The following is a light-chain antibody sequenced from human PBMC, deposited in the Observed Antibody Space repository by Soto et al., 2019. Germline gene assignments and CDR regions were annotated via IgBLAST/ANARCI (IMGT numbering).Light chain of an antibody. V-gene: IGLV2-14*03. CDR1: NSDVGAFNY. J-gene: IGLJ1*01. CDR2: EVS. CDR3: SSYTTSSTRV. Sequence: SVLTRAASVSRFPGQSIAITCKGTNSDVGAFNYVSWYQQHPDKAPKLMIYEVSNRPSGVSNRFSGSKSVNTATLTISGLQTEDEADYYCSSYTTSSTRVFGTGTEVTVL.